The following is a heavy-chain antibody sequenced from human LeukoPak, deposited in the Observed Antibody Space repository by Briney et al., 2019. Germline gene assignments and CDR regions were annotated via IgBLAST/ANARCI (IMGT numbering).Heavy chain of an antibody. CDR3: ASAKYYYDGSGYYSFDY. CDR1: GDSVSSNSAA. J-gene: IGHJ4*02. Sequence: SQTLSLTCALSGDSVSSNSAAWNWIRPSPSRGLEWLGRTYYRSKWYNNYALSVKSRITINPDTSKNHFSLQLNSVTPEDTAVYYCASAKYYYDGSGYYSFDYWGQGTLVTVSS. V-gene: IGHV6-1*01. CDR2: TYYRSKWYN. D-gene: IGHD3-22*01.